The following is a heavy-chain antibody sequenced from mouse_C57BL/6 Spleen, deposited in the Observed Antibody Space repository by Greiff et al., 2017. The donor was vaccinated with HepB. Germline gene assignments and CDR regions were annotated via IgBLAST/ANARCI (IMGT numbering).Heavy chain of an antibody. D-gene: IGHD2-4*01. CDR1: GYTFTSYW. Sequence: QVQLQQPGAELVKPGASVKMSCKASGYTFTSYWITWVKQRPGQGLEWIGDIYPGSGSTNYNEKFKSKATLTVDTSSSTAYMQLSSLTSEDSAVYYCARGYDYDILFAYWGQGTLVTVSA. CDR3: ARGYDYDILFAY. J-gene: IGHJ3*01. CDR2: IYPGSGST. V-gene: IGHV1-55*01.